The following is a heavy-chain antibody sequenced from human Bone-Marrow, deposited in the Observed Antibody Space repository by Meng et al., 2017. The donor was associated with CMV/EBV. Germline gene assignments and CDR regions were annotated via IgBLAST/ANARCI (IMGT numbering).Heavy chain of an antibody. Sequence: GSLRLSCTVSGGSVSSGSYYWSWIRQPPGKGLEWIGSIYHSGSTYYNPSLKSRVTISVDTSKNQFSLKLSSVTAADTAVYYCARAAPFSGSYWVDYWGQGTRVTGSS. CDR1: GGSVSSGSYY. V-gene: IGHV4-39*07. J-gene: IGHJ4*02. CDR3: ARAAPFSGSYWVDY. CDR2: IYHSGST. D-gene: IGHD1-26*01.